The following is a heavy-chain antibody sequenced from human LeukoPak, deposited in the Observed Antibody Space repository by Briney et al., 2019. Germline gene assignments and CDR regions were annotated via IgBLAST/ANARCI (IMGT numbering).Heavy chain of an antibody. CDR3: ARDRNWGLEY. Sequence: GGSLRLSCAASGFTFSTYAMTWVRQAPGKGLEWVSRISGSGGSTYYADADSVKGRFTISRDNSKNTLYLQMNSLRAEDTAVYYCARDRNWGLEYWGQGTLLIVSS. V-gene: IGHV3-23*01. CDR1: GFTFSTYA. J-gene: IGHJ4*02. CDR2: ISGSGGST. D-gene: IGHD7-27*01.